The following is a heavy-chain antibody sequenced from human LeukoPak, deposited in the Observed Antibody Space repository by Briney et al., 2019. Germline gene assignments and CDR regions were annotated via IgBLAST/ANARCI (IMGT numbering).Heavy chain of an antibody. CDR1: GFRFDDYG. CDR2: INYKGITT. V-gene: IGHV3-20*04. Sequence: GGSLRLSCAASGFRFDDYGMSWVRQAPGKGLEWVSFINYKGITTCYADSVKGRFTISRDNSKNSLYLQMNSMRAEDAAFYYCARAPLTRYWYESSFDQDTFYYYMDVWGKGTTVTISS. CDR3: ARAPLTRYWYESSFDQDTFYYYMDV. J-gene: IGHJ6*03. D-gene: IGHD3-22*01.